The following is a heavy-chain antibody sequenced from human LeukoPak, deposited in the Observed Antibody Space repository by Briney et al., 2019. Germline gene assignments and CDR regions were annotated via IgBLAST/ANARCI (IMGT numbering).Heavy chain of an antibody. V-gene: IGHV4-31*03. Sequence: PSETLSLTCTVSGGSISSGGYYWSWIRQHPGKGLEWIGYIYYSGSTYYNPSLKSRVTISVDTSKNQFSLKLNSVTAADTAVYYCARVCYGDYVYWFDPWGQGTLVTVSS. CDR1: GGSISSGGYY. CDR3: ARVCYGDYVYWFDP. D-gene: IGHD4-17*01. J-gene: IGHJ5*02. CDR2: IYYSGST.